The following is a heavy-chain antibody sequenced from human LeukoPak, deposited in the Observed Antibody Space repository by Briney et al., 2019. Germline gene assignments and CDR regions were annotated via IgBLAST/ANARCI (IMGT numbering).Heavy chain of an antibody. D-gene: IGHD2-2*01. CDR1: GYTFTSYG. V-gene: IGHV1-18*01. CDR3: ASCWGTSCYLNWFDP. J-gene: IGHJ5*02. CDR2: ISAYNGNT. Sequence: ASVKVSCKASGYTFTSYGISRVRQAPGQGLECMGWISAYNGNTNYAQKLQGRVTVTTDTSTSTAYMELRSLRSDDTAVYYCASCWGTSCYLNWFDPWGQGTLVTVSS.